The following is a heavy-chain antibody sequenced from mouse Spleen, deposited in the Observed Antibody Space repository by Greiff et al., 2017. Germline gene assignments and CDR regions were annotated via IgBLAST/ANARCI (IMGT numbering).Heavy chain of an antibody. CDR2: INYDGSST. CDR3: ARDEIYYYGSSPHWYFDV. V-gene: IGHV5-16*01. J-gene: IGHJ1*01. CDR1: GFTFSDYY. Sequence: EVQVVESEGGLVQPGSSMKLSCTASGFTFSDYYMAWVRQVPEKGLEWVANINYDGSSTYYLDSLKSRFIISRDNAKNILYLQMSSLKSEDTATYYCARDEIYYYGSSPHWYFDVWGAGTTVTVSS. D-gene: IGHD1-1*01.